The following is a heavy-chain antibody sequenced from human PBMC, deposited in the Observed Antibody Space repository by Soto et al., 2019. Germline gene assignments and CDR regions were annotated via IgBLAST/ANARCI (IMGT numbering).Heavy chain of an antibody. CDR1: GYTFTSYA. J-gene: IGHJ6*02. D-gene: IGHD6-13*01. V-gene: IGHV1-3*01. CDR3: ASEAIAAAAVYGMDV. Sequence: ASVKVSCKASGYTFTSYAMHWVRQAPGQRLEWMGWINAGNGNTKYSQKFQGRVTIARDTSASTAYMELSSLRSEDTAVYYCASEAIAAAAVYGMDVWGQGTTVTVSS. CDR2: INAGNGNT.